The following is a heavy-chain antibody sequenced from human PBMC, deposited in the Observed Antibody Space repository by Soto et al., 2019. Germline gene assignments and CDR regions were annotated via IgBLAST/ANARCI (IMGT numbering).Heavy chain of an antibody. CDR3: ARIRRSMSSLGFDY. CDR2: ISSGGSFT. Sequence: QVQLVESGGGLVKPGGSLRLSCAVSGFIFSDYYMTWIRQAPGKGLEWVSYISSGGSFTSYADSVKGRFTISRDSANHSLSLRMNSLRAEDTAVYYWARIRRSMSSLGFDYWGQGTLVTVSS. J-gene: IGHJ4*02. CDR1: GFIFSDYY. V-gene: IGHV3-11*05.